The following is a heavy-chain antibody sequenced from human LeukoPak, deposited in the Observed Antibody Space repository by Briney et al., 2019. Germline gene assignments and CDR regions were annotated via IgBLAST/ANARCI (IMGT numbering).Heavy chain of an antibody. CDR3: ARDPEWEVTLDH. Sequence: GAPVKASCKTSGYTVADYYIHWVRQAPGQGPEWLGWIFPKRGTTDYAQNMKGRVTMTWVASIRTAYLELGGLRPDDTAVYYCARDPEWEVTLDHWGQGTLVTVSS. CDR2: IFPKRGTT. V-gene: IGHV1-2*02. J-gene: IGHJ4*02. D-gene: IGHD1-26*01. CDR1: GYTVADYY.